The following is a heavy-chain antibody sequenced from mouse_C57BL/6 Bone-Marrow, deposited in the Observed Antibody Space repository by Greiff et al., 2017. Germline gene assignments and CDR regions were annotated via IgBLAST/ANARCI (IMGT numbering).Heavy chain of an antibody. CDR2: ISGGGGNT. J-gene: IGHJ1*03. V-gene: IGHV5-9*01. CDR1: GFTFSSYT. Sequence: EVQRVESGGGLVKPGGSLKLSCAASGFTFSSYTMSWVRQTPEKRLQWVAAISGGGGNTYYPDSVKGRFTISRDNDKNILYLQMSSLRSEDMALYYCSRQVTTVLATKYFDVWGTGTTVTVSS. D-gene: IGHD1-1*01. CDR3: SRQVTTVLATKYFDV.